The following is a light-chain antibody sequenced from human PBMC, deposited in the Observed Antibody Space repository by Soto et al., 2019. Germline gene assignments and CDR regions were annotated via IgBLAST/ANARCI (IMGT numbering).Light chain of an antibody. J-gene: IGLJ1*01. CDR3: CSYAGSSNFV. Sequence: QSALTQPASVSGSPGQSITISCTGTSSDVGSYNLVSWYQQHPGKAPELMIYEGSKRPSGVSNRFSGFKSGNTASLTVSGLLAEDEADYYCCSYAGSSNFVFGTGTKVTVL. V-gene: IGLV2-23*01. CDR2: EGS. CDR1: SSDVGSYNL.